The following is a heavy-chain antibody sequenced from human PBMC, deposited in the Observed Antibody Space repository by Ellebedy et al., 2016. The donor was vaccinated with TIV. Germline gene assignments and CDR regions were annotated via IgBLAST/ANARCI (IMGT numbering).Heavy chain of an antibody. D-gene: IGHD3-10*01. J-gene: IGHJ4*02. CDR3: ASMGREGRHLDS. Sequence: ASVKVSXXASGNTITSLYLHWVRQAPGQGLEWMGVIDPTYGGTTYTENFQGRVIMTRDTSTRTFYMEVSSLRSEDTATIYCASMGREGRHLDSWGQGTLVTVSS. CDR1: GNTITSLY. V-gene: IGHV1-46*01. CDR2: IDPTYGGT.